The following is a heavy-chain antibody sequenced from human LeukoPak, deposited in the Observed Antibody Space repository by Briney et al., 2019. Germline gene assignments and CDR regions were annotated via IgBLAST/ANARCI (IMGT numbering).Heavy chain of an antibody. CDR3: ARNPNLVVVVLPTPSFFDY. CDR1: GDSISGSDYY. Sequence: SETLSLTCIVSGDSISGSDYYWGWIRPTPGKGLGWVGSIYSSGNTFYNPSFQSRVTVSVDTSRNQFSLQVTSVTAADAAMYYCARNPNLVVVVLPTPSFFDYWGQGTLVAVPS. CDR2: IYSSGNT. V-gene: IGHV4-39*01. D-gene: IGHD2-15*01. J-gene: IGHJ4*02.